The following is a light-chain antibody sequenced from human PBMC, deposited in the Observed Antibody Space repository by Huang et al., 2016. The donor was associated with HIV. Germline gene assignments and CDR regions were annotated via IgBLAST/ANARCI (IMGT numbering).Light chain of an antibody. J-gene: IGKJ1*01. CDR2: DTS. CDR3: QQRTNWPRT. V-gene: IGKV3-11*01. CDR1: QSVRGY. Sequence: EIVLTQSPATLSLSPGERATLSCRARQSVRGYLAWYQQKPGQAPRLLIYDTSNRATGIPARFSGSGSGTDFTLTISNLEPEDFAVYYCQQRTNWPRTFGQGTKVEIK.